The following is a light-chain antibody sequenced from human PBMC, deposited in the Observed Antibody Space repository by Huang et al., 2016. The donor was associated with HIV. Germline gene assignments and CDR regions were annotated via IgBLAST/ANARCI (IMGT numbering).Light chain of an antibody. CDR2: GAS. CDR3: QQYNNWPRT. CDR1: HSVSSN. V-gene: IGKV3-15*01. Sequence: IVMTQSPATLSVSPGERATLSCRASHSVSSNLAWYQQKPGQAPRLLIYGASTRATGIPARFSGSGSGTEFTLTISSLQSGDFAVYYCQQYNNWPRTFGQGTKVEMK. J-gene: IGKJ1*01.